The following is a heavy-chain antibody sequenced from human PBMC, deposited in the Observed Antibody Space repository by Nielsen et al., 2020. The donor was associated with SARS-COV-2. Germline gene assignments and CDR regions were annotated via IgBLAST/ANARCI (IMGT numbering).Heavy chain of an antibody. D-gene: IGHD6-13*01. CDR3: ARADSSSWYPYYYYYGMDV. V-gene: IGHV1-2*06. Sequence: VSVKVSCKASGYTFTGYYMHWVRQAPGQGLEWMGRINPNSGGTNYAQKFQGRVTMTRDTSISTAYMELSRLRSDDTAVYYCARADSSSWYPYYYYYGMDVWGQGTTVTVSS. CDR2: INPNSGGT. J-gene: IGHJ6*02. CDR1: GYTFTGYY.